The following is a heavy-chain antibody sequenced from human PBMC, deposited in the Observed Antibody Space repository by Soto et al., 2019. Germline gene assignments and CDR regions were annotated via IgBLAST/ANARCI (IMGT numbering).Heavy chain of an antibody. CDR3: ARESVDIVATTRVSGGMDV. CDR1: GYTFTSYY. V-gene: IGHV1-46*01. J-gene: IGHJ6*02. D-gene: IGHD5-12*01. CDR2: INPSGGST. Sequence: QVQLVQSGAEVKKPGASVKVSCKASGYTFTSYYMHWVRQAPGQGLEWMGIINPSGGSTSYAQKFQGGVTMTRDTSTSTVYMELSSLRSEDTAVYYCARESVDIVATTRVSGGMDVWGQGTTVTVSS.